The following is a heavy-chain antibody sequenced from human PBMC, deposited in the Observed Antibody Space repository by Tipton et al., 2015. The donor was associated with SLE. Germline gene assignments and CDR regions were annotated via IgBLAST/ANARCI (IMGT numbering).Heavy chain of an antibody. CDR2: ISHYTGNT. J-gene: IGHJ3*02. V-gene: IGHV1-18*01. CDR3: VERYDTFDI. D-gene: IGHD1-1*01. CDR1: GYTFTSYD. Sequence: QLVQSGAEVKKPGASVKVSCKASGYTFTSYDIHWVRQAPGQGLEWMEWISHYTGNTDYAQRLQGRVTMTTDTPPTTAYMERRSLRSDDTAVYYCVERYDTFDIWGQGTMVTVSS.